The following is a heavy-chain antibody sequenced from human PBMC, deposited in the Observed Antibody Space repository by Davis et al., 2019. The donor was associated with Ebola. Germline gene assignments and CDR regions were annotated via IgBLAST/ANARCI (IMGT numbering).Heavy chain of an antibody. CDR3: ARQLSGYDSSGYYYGDDAFDI. J-gene: IGHJ3*02. V-gene: IGHV5-51*01. Sequence: GESLKISCTGSGYSFTSYWIGWVRQMPGKGLEWMGIIYPGDSDTRYSPSFQGQVTISADKSINTAYLQWSSLRASDTAMYYCARQLSGYDSSGYYYGDDAFDIWGQGTMVTVSS. D-gene: IGHD3-22*01. CDR1: GYSFTSYW. CDR2: IYPGDSDT.